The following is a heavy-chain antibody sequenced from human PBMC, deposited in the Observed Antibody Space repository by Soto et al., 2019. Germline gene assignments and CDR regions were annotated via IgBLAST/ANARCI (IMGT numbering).Heavy chain of an antibody. Sequence: SETLSLTCTVSGGSISSSSYYWGWIRQPPGKGLEWIGSIYYSGSTYYNPSLKSRVTISVDTSKNQFSLKLSSVTAADTAVYYCVSLIEGIAARPLDYWGQGTLVTVSS. V-gene: IGHV4-39*01. CDR3: VSLIEGIAARPLDY. CDR2: IYYSGST. CDR1: GGSISSSSYY. D-gene: IGHD6-6*01. J-gene: IGHJ4*02.